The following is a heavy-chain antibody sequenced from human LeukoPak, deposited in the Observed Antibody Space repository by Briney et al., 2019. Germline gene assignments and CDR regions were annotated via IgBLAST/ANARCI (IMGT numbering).Heavy chain of an antibody. V-gene: IGHV4-61*02. CDR2: IYTSGST. CDR1: GGSISSGSYY. Sequence: PSETLSLTCTVSGGSISSGSYYWSWIRQPAGKGLEWIGRIYTSGSTHYNPSLKSRVTISVDTSKNQFSLNLSSVTAADTAVYYCAKSGGSGLIDYWGQGTLVTVSS. D-gene: IGHD1-26*01. J-gene: IGHJ4*02. CDR3: AKSGGSGLIDY.